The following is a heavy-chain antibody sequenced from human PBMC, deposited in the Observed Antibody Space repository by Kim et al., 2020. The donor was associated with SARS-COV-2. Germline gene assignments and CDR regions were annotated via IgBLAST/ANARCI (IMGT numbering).Heavy chain of an antibody. J-gene: IGHJ4*02. V-gene: IGHV3-30*02. CDR3: AKDRTSLLWFGELSFDS. Sequence: SVKGRFTISRDNSRNMMYLQMDSLRPEDTAVYSCAKDRTSLLWFGELSFDSWGQGTLVTVSS. D-gene: IGHD3-10*01.